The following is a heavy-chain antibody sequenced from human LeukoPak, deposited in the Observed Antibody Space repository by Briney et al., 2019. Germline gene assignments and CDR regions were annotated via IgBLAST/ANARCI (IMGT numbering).Heavy chain of an antibody. J-gene: IGHJ6*02. CDR2: MSPNSDDT. CDR1: GYTFTGYY. V-gene: IGHV1-8*02. CDR3: ARGRYSRYYGLDV. D-gene: IGHD6-13*01. Sequence: GASVKVSCKASGYTFTGYYIHWVRQAPGQGLEWMGWMSPNSDDTGFAQKFQGRVTMTRNTSISTAYMELSSLRSEDTAVYYCARGRYSRYYGLDVWGQGTTVTVSS.